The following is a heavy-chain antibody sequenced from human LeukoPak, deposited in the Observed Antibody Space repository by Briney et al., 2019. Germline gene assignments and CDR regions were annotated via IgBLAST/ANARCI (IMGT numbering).Heavy chain of an antibody. Sequence: PGGSLRLSCAASGFTVSSNYMSWVRQAPGKGLEWVSVIYSGGSTYYADSVKGRFTISRDNSKNTLYLQMNSLRAEDTAVYYCARSRYYYDSSGLPNYWGQGTLVTVSS. CDR2: IYSGGST. CDR1: GFTVSSNY. D-gene: IGHD3-22*01. V-gene: IGHV3-66*01. CDR3: ARSRYYYDSSGLPNY. J-gene: IGHJ4*02.